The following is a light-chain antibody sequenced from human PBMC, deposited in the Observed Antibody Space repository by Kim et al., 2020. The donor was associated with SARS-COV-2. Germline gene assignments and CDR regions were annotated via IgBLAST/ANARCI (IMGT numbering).Light chain of an antibody. J-gene: IGLJ3*02. CDR3: QAWDSSSASWV. V-gene: IGLV3-1*01. CDR1: KLGDKY. Sequence: SYELTQPPSVSVSPGQTASITCSGDKLGDKYACWYQQKPGQSPVLVIYQDTKRPSGIPERLSGSNSGNTATLTISGTQAMDEADYYCQAWDSSSASWVFG. CDR2: QDT.